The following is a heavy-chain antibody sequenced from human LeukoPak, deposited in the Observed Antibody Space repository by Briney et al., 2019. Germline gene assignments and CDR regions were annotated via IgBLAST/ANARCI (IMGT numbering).Heavy chain of an antibody. J-gene: IGHJ4*02. CDR2: ISAYNGNT. Sequence: ASVKVSCKASGYTFTSYGISWVRQAPGQGLEWMGWISAYNGNTNYAQKLQGRVTMTTDTSTSTAYMELRSLRSDDTAVYYCARDRSWYCSSTSCYDHMDYWGQGTLVTVFS. CDR1: GYTFTSYG. V-gene: IGHV1-18*01. CDR3: ARDRSWYCSSTSCYDHMDY. D-gene: IGHD2-2*01.